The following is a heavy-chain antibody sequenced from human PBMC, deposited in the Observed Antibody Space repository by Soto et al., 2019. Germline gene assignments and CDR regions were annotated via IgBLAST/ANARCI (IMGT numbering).Heavy chain of an antibody. CDR1: GGSISSGGYY. CDR2: IYYSGST. D-gene: IGHD5-12*01. CDR3: AAEMATIEAYYFDY. V-gene: IGHV4-31*03. J-gene: IGHJ4*02. Sequence: QVQLQESGPGLVKPSQTLSLTCTVSGGSISSGGYYWSWIRQHPGKGLEWIGYIYYSGSTYYNPSLKIRVTISVDTSKNQFSLKLSSVTAADTVVYYCAAEMATIEAYYFDYWGQGTLVTFSS.